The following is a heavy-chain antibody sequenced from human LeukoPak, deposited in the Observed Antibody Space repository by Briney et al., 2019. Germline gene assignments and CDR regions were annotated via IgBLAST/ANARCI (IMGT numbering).Heavy chain of an antibody. CDR1: GGSVSSGTYY. D-gene: IGHD6-6*01. CDR3: ARDGDRSGSSSVYYYYYMDV. J-gene: IGHJ6*03. CDR2: IYTSGST. Sequence: SQTLSLTCTVSGGSVSSGTYYWSCIRQPAGKGLECIGRIYTSGSTNYNPSLKSRVTISVDTSKNQFSLKLSSLTAADTAVYYCARDGDRSGSSSVYYYYYMDVRGKGTAVTVSS. V-gene: IGHV4-61*02.